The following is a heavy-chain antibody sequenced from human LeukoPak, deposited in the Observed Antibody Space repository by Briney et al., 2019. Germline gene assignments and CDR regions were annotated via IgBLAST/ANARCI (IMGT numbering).Heavy chain of an antibody. D-gene: IGHD2-21*02. CDR1: GFTFSSYA. V-gene: IGHV3-30*04. J-gene: IGHJ4*02. CDR3: XXXXXVVVTAAQDY. Sequence: PGGSLRLSCAASGFTFSSYAMHWVRQAPGKGLEWVAVISYDGSNKYYADSVKGRFTISRDNSKNTLYLQMNSLRAEDTAVYYCXXXXXVVVTAAQDYWGQGTLVTVSS. CDR2: ISYDGSNK.